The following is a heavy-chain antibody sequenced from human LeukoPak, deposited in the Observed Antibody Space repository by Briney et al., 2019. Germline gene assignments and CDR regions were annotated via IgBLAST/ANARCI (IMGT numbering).Heavy chain of an antibody. CDR1: GFTFSSYS. CDR3: ASRASRYYDSSGYRF. D-gene: IGHD3-22*01. V-gene: IGHV3-21*01. J-gene: IGHJ4*02. CDR2: ISSSSSYI. Sequence: GGSLRLSCAASGFTFSSYSMNWVRQAPGKGLEWVSSISSSSSYIYYADSVKGRFTISRDNAKNSLCPQMNSLRAEDTAVYYCASRASRYYDSSGYRFWGQGTLVTVSS.